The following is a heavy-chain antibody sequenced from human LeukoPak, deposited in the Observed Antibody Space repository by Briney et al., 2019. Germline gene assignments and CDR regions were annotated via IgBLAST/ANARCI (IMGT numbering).Heavy chain of an antibody. J-gene: IGHJ4*02. Sequence: PGGSLRLSCAASGFTFSSYGMHWVRQAPGKGLEWVAFIRYDGINKYYADSVKGRFTISRDNSKNTLYLQMNSLRAEDTAVYYCAKDSGWNSFDYWGQGTLVTVSS. CDR1: GFTFSSYG. CDR2: IRYDGINK. CDR3: AKDSGWNSFDY. V-gene: IGHV3-30*02. D-gene: IGHD1-7*01.